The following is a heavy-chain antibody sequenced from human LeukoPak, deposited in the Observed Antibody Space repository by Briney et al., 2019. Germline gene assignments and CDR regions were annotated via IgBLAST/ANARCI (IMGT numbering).Heavy chain of an antibody. V-gene: IGHV4-59*01. CDR2: IYYSGST. Sequence: SETLSLTCAVYGGSFSGYYWSWIRQPPGKGLEWIGYIYYSGSTNYNPSLKSRVIISVDTSKNQFSLKLSSVTAADTAVYYCARVEEGYGSGRRENYYYYYMDVWGKGTTVTISS. J-gene: IGHJ6*03. D-gene: IGHD3-10*01. CDR3: ARVEEGYGSGRRENYYYYYMDV. CDR1: GGSFSGYY.